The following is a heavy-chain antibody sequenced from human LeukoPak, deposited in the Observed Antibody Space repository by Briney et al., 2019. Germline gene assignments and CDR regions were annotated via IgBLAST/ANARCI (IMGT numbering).Heavy chain of an antibody. CDR3: ARDRHCSGGSCSGL. J-gene: IGHJ4*02. CDR2: IYSGDST. V-gene: IGHV3-53*01. CDR1: GLTVSNNY. D-gene: IGHD2-15*01. Sequence: GGSLRLSCAASGLTVSNNYMKWVRQALGEGLEWGSLIYSGDSTYYADSVKGRFTISRDNPKNTVYLEMNNLRAEDTAVYYCARDRHCSGGSCSGLWGQGTLVTVSS.